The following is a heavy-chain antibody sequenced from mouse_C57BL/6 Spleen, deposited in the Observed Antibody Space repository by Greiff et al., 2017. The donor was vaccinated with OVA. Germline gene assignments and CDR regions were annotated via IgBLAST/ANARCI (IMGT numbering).Heavy chain of an antibody. CDR3: ARAYYSTSYYFDY. V-gene: IGHV1-26*01. CDR2: INPNNGGT. Sequence: VQLQQSGPELVKPGASVKISCKASGYTFTDYYMNWVKQSHGKSLEWIGDINPNNGGTSYNQKFKGKATLTVDKSSSTAYMELRSLTSEDSAVYYCARAYYSTSYYFDYWGQGTTLTVSS. D-gene: IGHD2-12*01. J-gene: IGHJ2*01. CDR1: GYTFTDYY.